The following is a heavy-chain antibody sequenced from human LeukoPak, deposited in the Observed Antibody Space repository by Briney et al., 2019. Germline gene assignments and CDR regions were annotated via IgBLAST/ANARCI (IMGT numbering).Heavy chain of an antibody. Sequence: SETLSLTCTVSGGSISSSSYYWGWIRQPPGKGLEWIGSIYYTGSTYYNPSLKSRVIISVDTSKNQFSLKLSSVTAADTAVYYCARAGTEREAFDYWGQGTLVTVSS. D-gene: IGHD1-14*01. J-gene: IGHJ4*02. CDR3: ARAGTEREAFDY. V-gene: IGHV4-39*07. CDR2: IYYTGST. CDR1: GGSISSSSYY.